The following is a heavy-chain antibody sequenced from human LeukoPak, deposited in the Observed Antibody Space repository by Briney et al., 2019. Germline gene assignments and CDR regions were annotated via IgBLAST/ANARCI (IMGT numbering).Heavy chain of an antibody. CDR3: ARDLSGATDAFDI. J-gene: IGHJ3*02. CDR1: GGSISSGGYY. Sequence: SETLSLTCTVSGGSISSGGYYWSWIRQHPGKGLEWIGYIYYSGSTYNNPSLESRVTISVDTSKNQFSLKLSSVTAADTAVYYCARDLSGATDAFDIWGQGTMVTVSS. D-gene: IGHD1-26*01. CDR2: IYYSGST. V-gene: IGHV4-31*03.